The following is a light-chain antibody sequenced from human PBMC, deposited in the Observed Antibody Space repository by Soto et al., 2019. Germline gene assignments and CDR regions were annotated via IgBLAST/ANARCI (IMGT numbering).Light chain of an antibody. V-gene: IGLV2-11*01. CDR1: SSDVGGYNY. Sequence: QSALTQPRSVSGSPGQSVTISCTGTSSDVGGYNYVSWYQQHPGKAPKLMFYDVSKRPSGVPDRFSGSKSGNPASLTISGLQAEDEADYYCCSYAGSYTLEVFGGGTKVTVL. CDR2: DVS. CDR3: CSYAGSYTLEV. J-gene: IGLJ2*01.